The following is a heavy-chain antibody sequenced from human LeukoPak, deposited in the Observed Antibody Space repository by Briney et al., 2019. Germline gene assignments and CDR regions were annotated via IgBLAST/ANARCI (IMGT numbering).Heavy chain of an antibody. Sequence: GGSLRLSCAASGFTFSTYWMHWVRQAPGKGLVWVSRVRPEGTTTAYADSVKGRFTISRDNAKNTLFLQMNSLSAEDTAVYYCARDLDWILFDYWGQGTLVTVSS. CDR1: GFTFSTYW. D-gene: IGHD3-9*01. V-gene: IGHV3-74*03. CDR2: VRPEGTTT. J-gene: IGHJ4*02. CDR3: ARDLDWILFDY.